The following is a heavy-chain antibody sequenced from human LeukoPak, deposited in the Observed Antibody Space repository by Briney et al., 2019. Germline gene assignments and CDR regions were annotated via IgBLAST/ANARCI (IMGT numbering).Heavy chain of an antibody. CDR2: IWYGGSNK. D-gene: IGHD4-17*01. CDR1: GFTFNSFA. Sequence: GGSLRLSCAASGFTFNSFAMHWVRQAPGKGLEWVAVIWYGGSNKYYADSVKGWFTISRDNSKNTVYLQMNSLRAEDSAIYYCARPYGDYYFDYWGQGTLVTVSS. V-gene: IGHV3-33*01. CDR3: ARPYGDYYFDY. J-gene: IGHJ4*02.